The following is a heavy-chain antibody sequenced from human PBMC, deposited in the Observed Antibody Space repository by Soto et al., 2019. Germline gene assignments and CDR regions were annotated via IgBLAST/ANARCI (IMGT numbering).Heavy chain of an antibody. Sequence: GGSLRLSCAASGFTFSSYAMSWVRQAPGKGLEWVSAISGSGGSTYYADSVKGRFTISRDNSKNTLYLRMNSLRAEDTAVYYCAKDIVVVPAAIASLGENAFDIWGQGTMVTVSS. J-gene: IGHJ3*02. V-gene: IGHV3-23*01. CDR1: GFTFSSYA. CDR3: AKDIVVVPAAIASLGENAFDI. CDR2: ISGSGGST. D-gene: IGHD2-2*01.